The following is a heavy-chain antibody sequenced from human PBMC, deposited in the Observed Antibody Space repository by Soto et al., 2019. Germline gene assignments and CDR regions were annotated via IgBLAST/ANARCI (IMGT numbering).Heavy chain of an antibody. CDR3: ARDLDSGSYYFDY. V-gene: IGHV1-18*04. Sequence: QVQLVQSGAEVKKPGASLKVSCKASGYTFSSYGISWVRQAPGQGLEWMGWISAYTGKTNYAQKLQGRVTMTTDTSTSTAYLEVRSLRSDDTAVYYCARDLDSGSYYFDYWGQGTLVTVSS. J-gene: IGHJ4*02. D-gene: IGHD1-26*01. CDR1: GYTFSSYG. CDR2: ISAYTGKT.